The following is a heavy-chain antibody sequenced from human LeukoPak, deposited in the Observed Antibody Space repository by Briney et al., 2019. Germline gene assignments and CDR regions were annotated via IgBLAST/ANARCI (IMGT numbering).Heavy chain of an antibody. V-gene: IGHV4-4*07. CDR2: VNSRGST. J-gene: IGHJ4*02. CDR1: GGPISTHY. CDR3: ARDLEGDSYFFGK. Sequence: SETLSLTCTVSGGPISTHYWSWIRQPAGKGLEWIGRVNSRGSTNYKPSLESRVTMSVDTSKNQFSLKLWSVTAADTAVYYCARDLEGDSYFFGKWGQGTLVTVSS. D-gene: IGHD3-16*01.